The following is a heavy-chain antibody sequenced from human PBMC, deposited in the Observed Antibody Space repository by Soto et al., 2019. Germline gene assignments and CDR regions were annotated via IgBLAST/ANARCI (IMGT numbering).Heavy chain of an antibody. J-gene: IGHJ4*02. CDR3: AKDAYSSGWYGDACFDY. D-gene: IGHD6-19*01. CDR2: ISGSGGST. V-gene: IGHV3-23*01. Sequence: EVQLLESGGGLVQPGGSLRLSCAASGFTFSSYAMSWVRQAPGKGLEWVSAISGSGGSTYYADSVKGRFTISRDNSKNTLYLQLDCLRDEGTAVYYCAKDAYSSGWYGDACFDYWGQGTLVTVSS. CDR1: GFTFSSYA.